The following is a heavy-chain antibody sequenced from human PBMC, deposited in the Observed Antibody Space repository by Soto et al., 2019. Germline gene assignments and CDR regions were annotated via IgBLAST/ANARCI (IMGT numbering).Heavy chain of an antibody. D-gene: IGHD6-13*01. CDR1: GFTFSSYS. CDR2: ISSSSSTI. J-gene: IGHJ5*02. CDR3: ARHPERIAQIGWFDP. V-gene: IGHV3-48*01. Sequence: GGSLRLSCAASGFTFSSYSMNWVRQAPGKGLEWVSYISSSSSTIYYADSVKGRFTISRDNAKPSLYLQRNSLRAEDTAVYYCARHPERIAQIGWFDPWGQGTLVTVSS.